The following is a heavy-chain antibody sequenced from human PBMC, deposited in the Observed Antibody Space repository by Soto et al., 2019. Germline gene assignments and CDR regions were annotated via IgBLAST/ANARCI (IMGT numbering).Heavy chain of an antibody. CDR2: ISGSGGST. D-gene: IGHD5-18*01. Sequence: GGSLRLSCAASGFTFSSYAMSWVRQAPGKGLEWVSAISGSGGSTYYADSVKGRFTISRDNSKNTLYLQMNSLRAEDTAVYYCAKEGYSYGSPGYAFDIWGQGTMVTVSS. V-gene: IGHV3-23*01. CDR3: AKEGYSYGSPGYAFDI. CDR1: GFTFSSYA. J-gene: IGHJ3*02.